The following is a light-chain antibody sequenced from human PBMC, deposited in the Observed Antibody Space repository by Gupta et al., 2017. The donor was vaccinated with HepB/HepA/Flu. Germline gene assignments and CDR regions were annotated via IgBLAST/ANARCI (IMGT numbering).Light chain of an antibody. CDR3: QNEDNCPFT. J-gene: IGKJ4*01. CDR2: DAS. Sequence: EIVMTQSPATLSVSSGESATLSCRASQSVNNNLAWFQQKPAQAPRLLIYDASPRGTGLPARFSGSGSGTEFTLSISGLQSEDFAVYYCQNEDNCPFTFGRGTKVEIK. V-gene: IGKV3D-15*01. CDR1: QSVNNN.